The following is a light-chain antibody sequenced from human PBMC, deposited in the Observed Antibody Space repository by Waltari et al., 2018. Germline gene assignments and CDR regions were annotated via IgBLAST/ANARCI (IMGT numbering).Light chain of an antibody. CDR3: QKYGTSPRT. CDR1: QSVTSNY. Sequence: EIVLTQSPGTLSLSPGGRATLSCRASQSVTSNYLAWYQQKPGQAPRLRLVGASTRATGIPDRFSGSGSGTDFTLTISRLEPEDFAVYYCQKYGTSPRTFGQGTKVEIK. V-gene: IGKV3-20*01. CDR2: GAS. J-gene: IGKJ1*01.